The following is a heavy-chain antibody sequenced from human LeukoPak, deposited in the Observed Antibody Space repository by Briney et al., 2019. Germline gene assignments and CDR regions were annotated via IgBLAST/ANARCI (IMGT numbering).Heavy chain of an antibody. CDR3: ARAVVVVVAATDYYYYYMDV. Sequence: GSLRLSCAASGFTFSSYAMSWIRQPPGKGLEWIGEINHSGSTNYNPSLKSRVTISVDTSKNQFSLKLSSVTAADTAVYYCARAVVVVVAATDYYYYYMDVWGKGTTVTVSS. CDR2: INHSGST. V-gene: IGHV4-34*01. D-gene: IGHD2-15*01. J-gene: IGHJ6*03. CDR1: GFTFSSYA.